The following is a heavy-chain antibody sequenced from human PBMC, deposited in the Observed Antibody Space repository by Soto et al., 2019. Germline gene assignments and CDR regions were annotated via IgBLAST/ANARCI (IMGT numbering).Heavy chain of an antibody. V-gene: IGHV2-5*02. CDR3: IQSRCGGDCLQSYASHYYYGMDV. D-gene: IGHD2-21*02. CDR1: GFSLSTSGVG. Sequence: QITLKESGPTLVKPTQTLTLTCTFSGFSLSTSGVGVGWIRQPPGKALEWLALICGDDDKRYSPSLRSGLTIRHDNSKTQVVLTLTHMVPVDTATYHRIQSRCGGDCLQSYASHYYYGMDVWGQGTTVTVSS. J-gene: IGHJ6*02. CDR2: ICGDDDK.